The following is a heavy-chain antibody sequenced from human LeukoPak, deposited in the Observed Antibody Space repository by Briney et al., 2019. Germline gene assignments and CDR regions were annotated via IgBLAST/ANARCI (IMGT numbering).Heavy chain of an antibody. Sequence: GGSLRLSCAASGFTFSSYAMHWVRQAPGKGLEWVAVISYDGSNKYYADSVKGRFTISRDNSKNTLYLQMNSLRAEDTAVYYCATTHPRNEYSSSPLDYWGQGTLVTVSS. CDR3: ATTHPRNEYSSSPLDY. CDR1: GFTFSSYA. D-gene: IGHD6-6*01. J-gene: IGHJ4*02. V-gene: IGHV3-30-3*01. CDR2: ISYDGSNK.